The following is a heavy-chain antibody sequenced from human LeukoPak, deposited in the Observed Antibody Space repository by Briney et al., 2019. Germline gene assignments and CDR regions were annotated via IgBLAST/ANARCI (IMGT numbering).Heavy chain of an antibody. CDR1: GFTFSSYA. CDR3: AKVPYRSSWYYFDY. Sequence: PGGSLRLSCAASGFTFSSYAMSWVRQAPVKGLEWVSAISGSGGSTYYADSVKGRFTISRDNSKNTLYLQMNSLRAEDTAVYYCAKVPYRSSWYYFDYWGQGTLVTVSS. V-gene: IGHV3-23*01. J-gene: IGHJ4*02. D-gene: IGHD6-13*01. CDR2: ISGSGGST.